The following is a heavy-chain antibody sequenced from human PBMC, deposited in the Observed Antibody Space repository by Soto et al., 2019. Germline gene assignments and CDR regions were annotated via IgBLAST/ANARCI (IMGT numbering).Heavy chain of an antibody. D-gene: IGHD2-2*01. CDR1: GGSFSGYY. J-gene: IGHJ5*02. CDR3: ARGGLFGGDDIVVVPAAIGLDP. V-gene: IGHV4-34*01. Sequence: QVQLQQWGAGLLKPSETLSLTCAVYGGSFSGYYWSWIRQPPGKGLEWIGEINHSGSTNYNPSLKSRVTISVDTSKNQFSLKLSSVTAADTAVYYCARGGLFGGDDIVVVPAAIGLDPWGQGTLVTVSS. CDR2: INHSGST.